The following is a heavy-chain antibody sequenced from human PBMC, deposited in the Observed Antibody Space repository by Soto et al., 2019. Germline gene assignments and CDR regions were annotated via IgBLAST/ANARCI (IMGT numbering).Heavy chain of an antibody. CDR2: IHSSGVT. V-gene: IGHV3-23*01. CDR1: GFTFRTYA. J-gene: IGHJ4*02. Sequence: PGGSLRLSCATSGFTFRTYAMSWVRQAPGKGLDWVSSIHSSGVTYYADSVKGRFTSSRDNSQNTLYLQLNILRADDTAIYYCAKNYQFDSWGQGTRVTVSS. CDR3: AKNYQFDS. D-gene: IGHD2-2*01.